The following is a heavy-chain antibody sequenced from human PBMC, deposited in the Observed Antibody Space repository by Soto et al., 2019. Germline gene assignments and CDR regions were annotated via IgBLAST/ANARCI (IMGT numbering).Heavy chain of an antibody. CDR3: ARDRSLDWGSAAFDI. Sequence: SETLSLSCAVYGGSFSGYYWSGIRQPPGKGLEWIGEINHSGSTNYNPSLKSRVTISVDTSKNQFSLKLSSVTAADTAVYYCARDRSLDWGSAAFDIWGQGTMVTVSS. D-gene: IGHD7-27*01. CDR2: INHSGST. V-gene: IGHV4-34*01. CDR1: GGSFSGYY. J-gene: IGHJ3*02.